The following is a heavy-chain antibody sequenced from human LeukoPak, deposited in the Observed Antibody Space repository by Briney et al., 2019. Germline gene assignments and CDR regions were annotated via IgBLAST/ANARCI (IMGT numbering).Heavy chain of an antibody. J-gene: IGHJ4*02. CDR2: IYYSGST. D-gene: IGHD4-23*01. Sequence: SETLSLTCTVSGGSISSGGYYWSWIRQHPGKGLEWIGYIYYSGSTYYNPSLKSRVTISVDTSKNQFSLKLSSVTAADTAVYYCAKGADYGGHHDYWGQGTLVTVSS. CDR1: GGSISSGGYY. CDR3: AKGADYGGHHDY. V-gene: IGHV4-31*03.